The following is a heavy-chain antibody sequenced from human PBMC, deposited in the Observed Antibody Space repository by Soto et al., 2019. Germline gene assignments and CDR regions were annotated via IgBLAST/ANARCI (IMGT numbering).Heavy chain of an antibody. CDR1: GYSISSSNW. CDR2: IYYSGTT. V-gene: IGHV4-28*01. J-gene: IGHJ4*02. D-gene: IGHD1-26*01. CDR3: ARWELQCPIAY. Sequence: QVQLQESGPGLVKPSDTLSLTCAVSGYSISSSNWWGWIRQPPGKGLEWIGSIYYSGTTYYNPSLKSRVPMSVDTSKNQCSLKLTSVTAVDTAVCDCARWELQCPIAYWGQGTLVTVSS.